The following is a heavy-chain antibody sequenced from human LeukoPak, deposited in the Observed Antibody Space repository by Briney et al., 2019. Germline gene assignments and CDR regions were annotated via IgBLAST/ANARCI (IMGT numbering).Heavy chain of an antibody. CDR2: ISSSGSTI. CDR1: GFTFSSYE. Sequence: GGSLRLSCAASGFTFSSYEMNWIRQAPGKGLEWVSYISSSGSTIYYADSVKGRFTISRDNAKNSLYLQMNSLRAEDTAVYYCARQQLVRACVHSDYWGQGTPVTVSS. J-gene: IGHJ4*02. V-gene: IGHV3-48*03. D-gene: IGHD6-13*01. CDR3: ARQQLVRACVHSDY.